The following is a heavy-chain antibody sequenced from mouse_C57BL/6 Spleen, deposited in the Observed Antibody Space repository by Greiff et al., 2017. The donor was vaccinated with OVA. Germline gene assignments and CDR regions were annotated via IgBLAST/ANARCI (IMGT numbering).Heavy chain of an antibody. J-gene: IGHJ2*01. CDR1: GYAFSSSW. Sequence: VKLMESGPELVKPGASVKISCKASGYAFSSSWMNWVKQRPGKGLEWIGRIYPGDGDTNYNGKFKGKATLTADKSSSTAYMQLSSLTSEDSAVYFCARAGGRYYFDYWGQGTTLTVSS. V-gene: IGHV1-82*01. CDR3: ARAGGRYYFDY. CDR2: IYPGDGDT.